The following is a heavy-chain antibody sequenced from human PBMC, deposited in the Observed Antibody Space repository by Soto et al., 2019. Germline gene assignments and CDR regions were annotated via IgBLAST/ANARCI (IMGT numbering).Heavy chain of an antibody. CDR1: GFTFSSYA. CDR2: ISYDGSNK. CDR3: ARDRGPLDSSGYYVGPYY. J-gene: IGHJ4*02. Sequence: GGSLRLSCAASGFTFSSYAMHWVRQAPGKGLEWVAVISYDGSNKYYADSVKGRFTISRDNSKNTLYLQMNSLRAGDTAVYYCARDRGPLDSSGYYVGPYYWGQGALVTVSS. V-gene: IGHV3-30-3*01. D-gene: IGHD3-22*01.